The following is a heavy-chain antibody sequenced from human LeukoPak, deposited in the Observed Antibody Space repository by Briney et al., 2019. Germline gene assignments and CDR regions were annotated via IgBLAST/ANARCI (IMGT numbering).Heavy chain of an antibody. CDR2: ISYDGSNK. D-gene: IGHD6-13*01. V-gene: IGHV3-30*18. Sequence: PGGSLRLSCAASGFTFSSYGMHWVRQAPGKGLEWVAVISYDGSNKYYAGSVKGRFTISRDNSKNTLYLQMNSLRAEDTAVYYCAKSLLAADTYYYYYGMDVWGQGTTVTVSS. CDR3: AKSLLAADTYYYYYGMDV. CDR1: GFTFSSYG. J-gene: IGHJ6*02.